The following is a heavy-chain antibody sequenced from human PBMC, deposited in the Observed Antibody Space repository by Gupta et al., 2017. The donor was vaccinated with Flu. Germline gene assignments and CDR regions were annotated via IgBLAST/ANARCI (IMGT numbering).Heavy chain of an antibody. V-gene: IGHV4-4*02. D-gene: IGHD2-2*01. CDR3: ARDVGSSSSSY. J-gene: IGHJ4*02. CDR2: IYHSGNT. Sequence: NWVRQPPGKGLEWIGEIYHSGNTNYNPSLKSRVTISVDKSKNQFSLKLSSVTAADTAVYYCARDVGSSSSSYWGQGTLVTVSS.